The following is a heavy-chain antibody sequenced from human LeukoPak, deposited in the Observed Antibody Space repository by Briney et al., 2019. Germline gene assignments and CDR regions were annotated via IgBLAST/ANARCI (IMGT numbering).Heavy chain of an antibody. CDR1: GFTFSSYA. J-gene: IGHJ4*02. CDR3: AKARARAYGDYGDY. Sequence: GGSLRLSCAASGFTFSSYAMHWVRQAPGKGLEWVAVISYDGSNKYYADSVKGRFTISRDNSKNTLYLQMNSLRAEDTAVYYCAKARARAYGDYGDYWGQGTLVTVSS. V-gene: IGHV3-30-3*01. D-gene: IGHD4-17*01. CDR2: ISYDGSNK.